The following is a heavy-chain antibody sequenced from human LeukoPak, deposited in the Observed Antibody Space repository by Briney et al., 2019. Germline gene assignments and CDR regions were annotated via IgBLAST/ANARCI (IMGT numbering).Heavy chain of an antibody. Sequence: GGSLRLSCAASGFTYDNYAMHWVRQAPGKALEWVALISGDGAATYYADSVKGRFTISRDSSRSSLFLQMNSLRPEDSALYYCVKDIRQEYDFWSGYSPTYYYYMDVWGKGTTVTVSS. V-gene: IGHV3-43*02. CDR1: GFTYDNYA. CDR3: VKDIRQEYDFWSGYSPTYYYYMDV. J-gene: IGHJ6*03. CDR2: ISGDGAAT. D-gene: IGHD3-3*01.